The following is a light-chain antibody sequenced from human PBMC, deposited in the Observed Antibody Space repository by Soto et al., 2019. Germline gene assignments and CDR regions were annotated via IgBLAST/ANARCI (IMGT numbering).Light chain of an antibody. CDR3: QQYNSYLWT. V-gene: IGKV1-5*03. CDR1: QSISSW. CDR2: KAS. J-gene: IGKJ1*01. Sequence: DIQMTQSPSTLSASEGDRVAITCRASQSISSWLAWYQQKPGKAPKLLIYKASSLESGVPSRFSGSGSGTEITLTISSLQPDDFATYYCQQYNSYLWTFGQGTKVDIK.